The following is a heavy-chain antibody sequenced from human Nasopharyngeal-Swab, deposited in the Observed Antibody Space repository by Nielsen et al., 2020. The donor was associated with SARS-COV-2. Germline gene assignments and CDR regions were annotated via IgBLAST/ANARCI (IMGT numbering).Heavy chain of an antibody. CDR1: GGSISSSNW. V-gene: IGHV4-4*02. J-gene: IGHJ5*02. CDR3: ARKSYSSSSRWFDP. Sequence: SETLSLTCAVSGGSISSSNWWSCVRQPPGKGLEWIGEIYHSGSTNYNPSLKSRVTISVDKSKNQFSLKLSSVTAADTAVYYCARKSYSSSSRWFDPWGQGTLVTVSS. D-gene: IGHD6-6*01. CDR2: IYHSGST.